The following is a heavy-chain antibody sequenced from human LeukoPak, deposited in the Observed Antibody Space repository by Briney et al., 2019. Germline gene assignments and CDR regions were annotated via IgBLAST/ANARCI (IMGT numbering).Heavy chain of an antibody. J-gene: IGHJ4*02. CDR1: GGSFSPYY. CDR3: ARDSGYNYGRVYFDY. CDR2: ISHTGST. V-gene: IGHV4-59*01. D-gene: IGHD5-18*01. Sequence: SETLSLTCTVSGGSFSPYYWTWIRQPPGKSLEWIGHISHTGSTDYNPSLKSRVSISLDTSKKQFSLKLSSVTAADTAVFYCARDSGYNYGRVYFDYWGQGILVTVSS.